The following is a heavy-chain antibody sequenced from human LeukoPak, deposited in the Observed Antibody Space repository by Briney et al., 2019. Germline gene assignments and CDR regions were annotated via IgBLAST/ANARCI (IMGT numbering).Heavy chain of an antibody. CDR3: ARDYSGRDWNDGSNWFDP. CDR2: IYYSGST. Sequence: SETLSLTCTVSGGSISSYYWSWLRQPPGKGLEWVGYIYYSGSTNYNPSLKSRVTISVDTSKNQFSLKLSSVTAADTAVYYCARDYSGRDWNDGSNWFDPWGQGTLVTVSS. J-gene: IGHJ5*02. D-gene: IGHD1-1*01. V-gene: IGHV4-59*01. CDR1: GGSISSYY.